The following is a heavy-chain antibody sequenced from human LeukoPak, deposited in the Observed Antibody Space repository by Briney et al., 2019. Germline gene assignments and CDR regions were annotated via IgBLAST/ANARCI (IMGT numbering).Heavy chain of an antibody. D-gene: IGHD2-2*01. CDR3: AREEDIVVVPAALYYYYMDV. Sequence: PSETLSLTCTVSGGSISSGSYYWGWIRQPAGKGLEWIGRIYTSGSTNYNPSLKSRVTISVDTSKNQFSLKLSSVTAADTAVYYCAREEDIVVVPAALYYYYMDVWGKGTTVTVSS. V-gene: IGHV4-61*02. CDR1: GGSISSGSYY. J-gene: IGHJ6*03. CDR2: IYTSGST.